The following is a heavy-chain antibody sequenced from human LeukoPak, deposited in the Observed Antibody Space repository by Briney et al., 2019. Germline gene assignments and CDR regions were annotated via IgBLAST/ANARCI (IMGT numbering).Heavy chain of an antibody. CDR2: IYYSGST. Sequence: SETLSLTCTVSGGSISSSSYYWGWIRQPPGKGLEWIGSIYYSGSTYYNPSLKSRVTISVDTSKNQFSLKLTSVTAADTAVYYCARPAYTSGSDPYFDYWGQGTLVTVSS. J-gene: IGHJ4*02. D-gene: IGHD3-10*01. CDR1: GGSISSSSYY. CDR3: ARPAYTSGSDPYFDY. V-gene: IGHV4-39*01.